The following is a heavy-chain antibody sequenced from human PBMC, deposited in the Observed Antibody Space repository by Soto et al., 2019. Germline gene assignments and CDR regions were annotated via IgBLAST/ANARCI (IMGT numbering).Heavy chain of an antibody. Sequence: SVKVSCKASGYTFTSYGISWARQAPGQGLEWMGWISAYNGNTNYAQKLQGRVTMTTDTSTSTAYMELRSLRSDDTAVYYCARTAYYYDSSGYWVHDAFDIWGQGTMVTVSS. D-gene: IGHD3-22*01. CDR1: GYTFTSYG. V-gene: IGHV1-18*01. J-gene: IGHJ3*02. CDR2: ISAYNGNT. CDR3: ARTAYYYDSSGYWVHDAFDI.